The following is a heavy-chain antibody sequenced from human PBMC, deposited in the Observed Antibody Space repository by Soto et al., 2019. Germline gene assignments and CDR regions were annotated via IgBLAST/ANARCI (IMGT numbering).Heavy chain of an antibody. CDR1: GFSLSTSGVG. V-gene: IGHV2-5*02. D-gene: IGHD6-13*01. J-gene: IGHJ4*02. Sequence: SGPTLVQPTQTLTLTCTFSGFSLSTSGVGVGWIRQPPGKALEWLALIYWDVDKRYSPSLKSRLTITNDTSKNQVVLKMTNMDPVETATYYCAHQYSSSWYDYWGQGTLVTVSS. CDR3: AHQYSSSWYDY. CDR2: IYWDVDK.